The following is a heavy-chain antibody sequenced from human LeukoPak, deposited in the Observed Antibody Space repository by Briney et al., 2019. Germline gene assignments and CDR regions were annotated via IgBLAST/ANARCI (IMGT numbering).Heavy chain of an antibody. J-gene: IGHJ4*02. D-gene: IGHD1-26*01. V-gene: IGHV1-8*02. CDR2: MNPNSGNT. Sequence: GASVKVSCKASGYTFTSYGISWVRQATGQGLEWMGWMNPNSGNTGYAQKFQGRVTMTRNTSISTAYMELSSLRSEDTAVYYCARRVVGAIGFDYWGQGTLVTVSS. CDR3: ARRVVGAIGFDY. CDR1: GYTFTSYG.